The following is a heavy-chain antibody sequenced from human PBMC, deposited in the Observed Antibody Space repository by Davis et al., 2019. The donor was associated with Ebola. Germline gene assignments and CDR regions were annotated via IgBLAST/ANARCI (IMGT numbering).Heavy chain of an antibody. CDR2: IKQDGSEK. J-gene: IGHJ6*02. V-gene: IGHV3-7*01. CDR3: ARDDVVVAATIGYYYGMDV. Sequence: GESLKISCAASGFTFSSYWMSWVRQAPGKGLEWVANIKQDGSEKYYVDSVKGRFTISRDNAKNSLYLQMNSLRAEDTAVYYCARDDVVVAATIGYYYGMDVWGQGTTVTVSS. D-gene: IGHD2-15*01. CDR1: GFTFSSYW.